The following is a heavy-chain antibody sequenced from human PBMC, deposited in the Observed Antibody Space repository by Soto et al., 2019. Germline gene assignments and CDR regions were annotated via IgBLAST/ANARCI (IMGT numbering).Heavy chain of an antibody. Sequence: GASVKVSCKASGGTFSSYATSWVRQAPGQGLEWMGGIIPIFGTANYAQKFQGRVTITADESTSTAYMELSSLRSEDTAVYYCARSETGTHWYFDLWGRGTLVTVSS. CDR1: GGTFSSYA. V-gene: IGHV1-69*13. CDR3: ARSETGTHWYFDL. D-gene: IGHD1-7*01. CDR2: IIPIFGTA. J-gene: IGHJ2*01.